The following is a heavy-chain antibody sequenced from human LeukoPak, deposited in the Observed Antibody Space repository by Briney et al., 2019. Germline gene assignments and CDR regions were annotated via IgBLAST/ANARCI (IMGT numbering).Heavy chain of an antibody. J-gene: IGHJ4*02. CDR1: GFTFSKYW. CDR2: INTDGTVA. V-gene: IGHV3-74*01. D-gene: IGHD6-19*01. CDR3: ATKQWLAPPPDS. Sequence: GGCLRLSCAASGFTFSKYWMLWVRQAPGKGLESVSRINTDGTVATYADSVKGRFTVSRDNADNTMFLQMNSVRDEDTAVYYCATKQWLAPPPDSWGQGTPVTASS.